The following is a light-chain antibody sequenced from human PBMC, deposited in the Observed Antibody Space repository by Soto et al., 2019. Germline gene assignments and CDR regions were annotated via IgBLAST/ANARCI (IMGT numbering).Light chain of an antibody. CDR3: QQNGSSPVFT. J-gene: IGKJ3*01. CDR1: QSVTSSY. V-gene: IGKV3-20*01. Sequence: EIVLTQSPGTLSLSPGERATLSCRASQSVTSSYLGWYQQITGQSPRLRIYGASSRATGIPDRFSGSGSGTDFTLTISRLEPEDFAVYYCQQNGSSPVFTFGPGTKVDFK. CDR2: GAS.